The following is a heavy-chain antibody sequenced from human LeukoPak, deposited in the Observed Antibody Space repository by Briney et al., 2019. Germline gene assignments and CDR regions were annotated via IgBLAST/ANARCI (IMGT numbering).Heavy chain of an antibody. V-gene: IGHV3-21*01. D-gene: IGHD5-12*01. CDR1: GFTFSSYS. CDR3: ASIQWQTRGY. Sequence: PGGSLRLSCAASGFTFSSYSMNWVRQAPGKGLEWVASISSSSSYIYYADSVKGRFTISRDNAKNSLYLQMNSLRAEDTAVYYCASIQWQTRGYWGQGTLVTVSS. CDR2: ISSSSSYI. J-gene: IGHJ4*02.